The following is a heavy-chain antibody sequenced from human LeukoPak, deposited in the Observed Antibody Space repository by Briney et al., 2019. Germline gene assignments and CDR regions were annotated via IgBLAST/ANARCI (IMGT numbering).Heavy chain of an antibody. Sequence: QSGGSLRLSCAASGITVTSDYMSWVRQASGKGLEWVSVIYSGDNTYYADSVKGRFTISRDNSKNMVYLQMNSLRAEDTAVYYCARGAITAACPLDYWGRGTLVTVSS. V-gene: IGHV3-53*01. J-gene: IGHJ4*02. D-gene: IGHD6-6*01. CDR3: ARGAITAACPLDY. CDR2: IYSGDNT. CDR1: GITVTSDY.